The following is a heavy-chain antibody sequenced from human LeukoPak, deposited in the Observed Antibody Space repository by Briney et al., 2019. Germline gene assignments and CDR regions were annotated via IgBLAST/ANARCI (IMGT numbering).Heavy chain of an antibody. J-gene: IGHJ6*02. D-gene: IGHD1/OR15-1a*01. CDR2: LTSSGDTT. CDR3: AKVRGTNYYYYYGMDV. V-gene: IGHV3-23*01. CDR1: GFTFSSYA. Sequence: GGSLRLSCAASGFTFSSYAMNWVRQAPGKGLEWVSSLTSSGDTTYYADSVKGRFTVSRDNSKNTLFLQMNSLRADDTAVYYCAKVRGTNYYYYYGMDVWGQGTTVTVSS.